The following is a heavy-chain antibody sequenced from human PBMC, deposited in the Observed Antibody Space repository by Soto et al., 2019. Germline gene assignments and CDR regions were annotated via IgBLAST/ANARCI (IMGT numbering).Heavy chain of an antibody. D-gene: IGHD4-4*01. J-gene: IGHJ6*03. CDR2: IWYDGSNK. Sequence: QVQLVESGGGVVQPGRSLRLSCAASGFTFSSYGMHWVRQAPGKGLEWVAVIWYDGSNKYYVDSVKGRFTISRDNSKNTLYLQMNSLRTEDKAVYYCAREPVTTNYYYYYMDVWGKGTTVTVSS. V-gene: IGHV3-33*01. CDR3: AREPVTTNYYYYYMDV. CDR1: GFTFSSYG.